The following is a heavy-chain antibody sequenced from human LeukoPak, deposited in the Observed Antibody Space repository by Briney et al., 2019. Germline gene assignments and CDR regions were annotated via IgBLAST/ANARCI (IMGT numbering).Heavy chain of an antibody. CDR2: IGTAGDP. D-gene: IGHD5-18*01. CDR3: ARGYGYSYDY. J-gene: IGHJ4*02. V-gene: IGHV3-13*05. CDR1: GFTFSNYD. Sequence: PGGSLRLSCAASGFTFSNYDMHWGRQAAGKGLEWVSAIGTAGDPYYQGSVKGRFTISRENAKNSLYLQMNSLRAGDTAVYYCARGYGYSYDYWGQGTLVTVSS.